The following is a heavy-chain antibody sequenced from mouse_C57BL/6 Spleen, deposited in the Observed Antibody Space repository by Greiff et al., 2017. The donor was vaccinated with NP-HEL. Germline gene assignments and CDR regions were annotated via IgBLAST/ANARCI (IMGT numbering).Heavy chain of an antibody. CDR2: ISDGGSYT. V-gene: IGHV5-4*01. Sequence: EVQRVESGGGLVKPGGSLKLSCAASGFTFSSYAMSWVRQTPEKRLEWVATISDGGSYTYYPDNVKGRFTISRDNAKNNLYLQMSHLKSEDTAMYYCARDRDSSYPFDYWGQGTTLTVSS. CDR1: GFTFSSYA. J-gene: IGHJ2*01. D-gene: IGHD1-1*01. CDR3: ARDRDSSYPFDY.